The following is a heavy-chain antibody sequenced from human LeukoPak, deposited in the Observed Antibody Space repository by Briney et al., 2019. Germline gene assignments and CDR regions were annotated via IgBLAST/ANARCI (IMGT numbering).Heavy chain of an antibody. Sequence: GGSLRLSCAASGFTFSSYWMHWVRQAPGKGLMWVSRINSDGIITNYADSVKGRFTISRDNAKNTLYLQMNRLRAEDTAVYYCARVRATFSPHFDNWGQGTLVTVSS. D-gene: IGHD5-12*01. CDR1: GFTFSSYW. J-gene: IGHJ4*02. V-gene: IGHV3-74*01. CDR2: INSDGIIT. CDR3: ARVRATFSPHFDN.